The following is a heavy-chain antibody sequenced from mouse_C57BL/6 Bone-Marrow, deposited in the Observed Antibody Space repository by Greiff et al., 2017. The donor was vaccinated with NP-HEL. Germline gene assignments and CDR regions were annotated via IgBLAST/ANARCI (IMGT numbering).Heavy chain of an antibody. V-gene: IGHV7-3*01. D-gene: IGHD1-1*01. Sequence: DVQLVESGGGLVQPGGSLSLSCAASGFTFTDYYMSWVRQPPGKALEWLGFIRNKANGYTTEYSASVKGRFTISRDNSQSILYLQMNALRAEDSATYYCARYLRWGGDGDYFDYWGQGTTLTVSS. CDR3: ARYLRWGGDGDYFDY. J-gene: IGHJ2*01. CDR1: GFTFTDYY. CDR2: IRNKANGYTT.